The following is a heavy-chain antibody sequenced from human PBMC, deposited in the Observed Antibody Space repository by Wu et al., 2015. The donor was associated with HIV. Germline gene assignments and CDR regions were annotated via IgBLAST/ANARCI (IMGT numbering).Heavy chain of an antibody. Sequence: QVHLVQSGAEVKKPGASVKVSCQASGYTFSDYNMHWVRQAPGQGLEWMGCIKPNSGGTHYAQEFQGRVTMTLDTSMSTAYMELSRLTFDDTAVYYCARAGTVVVPAAIGYYWGQGTLVTVSS. V-gene: IGHV1-2*02. D-gene: IGHD2-2*01. CDR2: IKPNSGGT. CDR3: ARAGTVVVPAAIGYY. J-gene: IGHJ4*02. CDR1: GYTFSDYN.